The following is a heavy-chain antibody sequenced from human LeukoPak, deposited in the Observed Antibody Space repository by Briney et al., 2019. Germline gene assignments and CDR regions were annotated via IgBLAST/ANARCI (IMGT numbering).Heavy chain of an antibody. D-gene: IGHD6-6*01. CDR1: GGTFSSYA. V-gene: IGHV1-69*13. CDR3: ASSIAARPYYYYYYYMDV. J-gene: IGHJ6*03. CDR2: IIPIFGTA. Sequence: SVKVSCKASGGTFSSYAVSWVRQAPGQGLEWMGGIIPIFGTANYAQKFQGRVTITADESTSTAYMELSSLRSEDTAVYYCASSIAARPYYYYYYYMDVWGKGTTVTVSS.